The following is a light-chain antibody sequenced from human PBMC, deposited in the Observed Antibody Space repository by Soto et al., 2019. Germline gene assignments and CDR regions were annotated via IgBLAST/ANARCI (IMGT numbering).Light chain of an antibody. CDR3: QVYGSSPPGT. V-gene: IGKV3-20*01. CDR1: QSLSSSY. Sequence: EIVLTQSPGTLSLSPGEGATLSCRASQSLSSSYLAWYQQKPGQAPRLLLYGASSRAIGIPARFRGSGSGTDFTLTISRLEPEDFAVYYCQVYGSSPPGTFGQGTKVDVK. J-gene: IGKJ1*01. CDR2: GAS.